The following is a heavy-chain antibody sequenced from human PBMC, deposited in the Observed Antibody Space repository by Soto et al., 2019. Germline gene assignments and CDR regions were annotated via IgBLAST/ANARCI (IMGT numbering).Heavy chain of an antibody. D-gene: IGHD3-16*01. Sequence: QVQLVESGGGVVQPGRSLRLSCAASGFTFSSYAMHWVRRAPGKGLEWMAVMSYDGSNKYYADSVKGRFTISRDNSKNTLCLQMTSLSPEDTALYCCARDGGAYWGQGTLVIVSS. V-gene: IGHV3-30-3*01. J-gene: IGHJ4*02. CDR1: GFTFSSYA. CDR2: MSYDGSNK. CDR3: ARDGGAY.